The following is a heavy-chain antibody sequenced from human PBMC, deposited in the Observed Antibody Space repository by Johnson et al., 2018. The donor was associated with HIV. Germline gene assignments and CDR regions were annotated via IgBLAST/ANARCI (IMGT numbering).Heavy chain of an antibody. Sequence: VQLVESGGGLVQPGRSLRLSCVASGFTFDDYAMHWVRQAPGKGLEWVSGISWNSGSIGYADSVKGRFTISRDNAKNSLYLQMNSLRAEDTALYYCAKDSSSWTRGAFDIWGQGTMVTVSS. CDR1: GFTFDDYA. J-gene: IGHJ3*02. CDR2: ISWNSGSI. CDR3: AKDSSSWTRGAFDI. V-gene: IGHV3-9*01. D-gene: IGHD6-13*01.